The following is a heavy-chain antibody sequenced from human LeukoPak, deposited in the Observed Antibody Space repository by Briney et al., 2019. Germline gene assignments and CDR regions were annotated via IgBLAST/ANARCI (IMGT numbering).Heavy chain of an antibody. CDR3: AKDIGTTVVTHYFDH. Sequence: GGSLRLSCAASGFTFSSYAMSWVRQAPGKGLEWVSAFSGSGGSTYYADSVKGRFNISRDNSQNTLYLQMNSLRAEDTAVYYCAKDIGTTVVTHYFDHWGQGTLVTVSS. V-gene: IGHV3-23*01. CDR1: GFTFSSYA. J-gene: IGHJ4*02. D-gene: IGHD4-23*01. CDR2: FSGSGGST.